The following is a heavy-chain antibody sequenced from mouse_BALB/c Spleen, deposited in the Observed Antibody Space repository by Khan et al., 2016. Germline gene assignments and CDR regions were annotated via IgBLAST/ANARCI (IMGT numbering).Heavy chain of an antibody. D-gene: IGHD1-2*01. V-gene: IGHV3-2*02. J-gene: IGHJ2*01. CDR2: ISYSGST. Sequence: EVQLVETGPGLVKPSQSLSLTCTVTGYSITSGYGWNWIRQFPGNKLEWMGYISYSGSTNYNLSLKSRISITRDTSKNQFFLQLNSVTTEDTATYYCARTARIKYWGQGTTLTVSS. CDR1: GYSITSGYG. CDR3: ARTARIKY.